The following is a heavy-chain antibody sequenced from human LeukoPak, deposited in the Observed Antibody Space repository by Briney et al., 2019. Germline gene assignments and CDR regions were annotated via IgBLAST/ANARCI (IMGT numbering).Heavy chain of an antibody. Sequence: SETLSLTXTVSGGSISSSSYYWGWIRQPPGEGLEWIGSIYYSGSTYYNPSLKSRVTISVDTSKNQFSLKLSSVTAADTAVYYCARRRVGYAFDIWGQGTMVTVSS. CDR3: ARRRVGYAFDI. D-gene: IGHD3-10*01. V-gene: IGHV4-39*01. J-gene: IGHJ3*02. CDR1: GGSISSSSYY. CDR2: IYYSGST.